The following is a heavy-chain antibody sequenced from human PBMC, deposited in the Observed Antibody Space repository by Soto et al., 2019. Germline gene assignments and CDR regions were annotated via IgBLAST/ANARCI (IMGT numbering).Heavy chain of an antibody. CDR3: ARGTHLTGYSVNDY. Sequence: GGSLRLSCAASGFTFSSYSMNWVRQAPGKGLEWVSSISSSSSYIYYADSVKGRFTISRDNAKNSLYLQMNSLRAEDTAVYYCARGTHLTGYSVNDYWGQGTLVTVSS. CDR2: ISSSSSYI. J-gene: IGHJ4*02. D-gene: IGHD3-9*01. CDR1: GFTFSSYS. V-gene: IGHV3-21*01.